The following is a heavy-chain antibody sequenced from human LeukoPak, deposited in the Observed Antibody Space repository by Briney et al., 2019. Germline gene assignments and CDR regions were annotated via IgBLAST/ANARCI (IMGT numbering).Heavy chain of an antibody. CDR2: IYYSGST. CDR1: GGAISSYY. J-gene: IGHJ3*02. CDR3: ARDPGGSYDHDAFDI. V-gene: IGHV4-59*01. Sequence: SETLSLTCTVSGGAISSYYWSWIRQPPGKGLEWIGYIYYSGSTNYNPSLKSRVTISVDTSKNQFSLKLSSVTAADTAVYYCARDPGGSYDHDAFDIWGQGTMVTVSS. D-gene: IGHD1-26*01.